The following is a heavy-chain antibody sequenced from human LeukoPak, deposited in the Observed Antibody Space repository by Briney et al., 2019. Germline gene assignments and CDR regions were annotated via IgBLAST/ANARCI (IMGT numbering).Heavy chain of an antibody. J-gene: IGHJ6*02. CDR2: ISSNGGWT. V-gene: IGHV3-64*05. CDR1: GFTFSTYA. CDR3: VKGLQYSTGGVDV. D-gene: IGHD1-26*01. Sequence: PGGSLRLSCSASGFTFSTYAMHWVRQAPGKGLEYVSGISSNGGWTYYADSVKGRFTISRDNSKNTLSVQMSSLRAEDTAVYYCVKGLQYSTGGVDVWGQGTTVTVPS.